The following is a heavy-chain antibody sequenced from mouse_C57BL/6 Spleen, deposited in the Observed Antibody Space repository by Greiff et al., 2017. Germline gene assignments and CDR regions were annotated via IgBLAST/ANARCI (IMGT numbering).Heavy chain of an antibody. CDR3: ARSTTVVERHYFDY. J-gene: IGHJ2*01. CDR2: IYPGSGST. V-gene: IGHV1-55*01. Sequence: QVQLQQPGAELVKPGASVKMSCKASGYTFTSYWITWVKQRPGQGLEWIGDIYPGSGSTNYNEKFKSKATLTVDTSSSTAYMQLSSLTSEDSAVYYCARSTTVVERHYFDYWGQGTTLTVAS. D-gene: IGHD1-1*01. CDR1: GYTFTSYW.